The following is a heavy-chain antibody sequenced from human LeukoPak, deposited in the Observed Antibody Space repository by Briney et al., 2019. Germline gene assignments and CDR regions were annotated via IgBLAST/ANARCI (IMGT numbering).Heavy chain of an antibody. J-gene: IGHJ3*01. D-gene: IGHD6-6*01. Sequence: GGSLRLSCAASGFTFSSYWMKWVRQAPGKGLVWVSRIASDGSSTTYADSVKGRFSISRDNAKNSLYLQINSLRAEDTAVYYCARSSYSSSSSVWGQGTMVTVSS. V-gene: IGHV3-74*01. CDR1: GFTFSSYW. CDR3: ARSSYSSSSSV. CDR2: IASDGSST.